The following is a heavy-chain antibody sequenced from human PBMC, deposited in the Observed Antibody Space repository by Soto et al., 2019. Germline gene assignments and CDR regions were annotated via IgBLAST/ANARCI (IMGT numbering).Heavy chain of an antibody. Sequence: ASVKVSCKASGYTFSRFYIHWVRQAPGQGLEWMGVIDPSSATTNYAQKFQGRLTMTRDTSTSTFHMELSSLTSEDTAVYYCAGLYHYDSSGYYDYWGQGTLVTVSS. J-gene: IGHJ4*02. CDR2: IDPSSATT. CDR1: GYTFSRFY. D-gene: IGHD3-22*01. CDR3: AGLYHYDSSGYYDY. V-gene: IGHV1-46*01.